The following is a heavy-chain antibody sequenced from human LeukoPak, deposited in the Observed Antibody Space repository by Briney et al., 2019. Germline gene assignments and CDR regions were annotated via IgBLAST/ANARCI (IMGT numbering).Heavy chain of an antibody. CDR1: EYTFTSYD. J-gene: IGHJ4*02. CDR2: MNPNSGNT. V-gene: IGHV1-8*03. CDR3: ARVSLLWFGELFSRPFDY. Sequence: GASVKVSCKASEYTFTSYDINWVRQATGQGLEWMGWMNPNSGNTGYAQKFQGRVTITRNTSISTAYMELSSLRSEDTAVYYCARVSLLWFGELFSRPFDYWGQGTLVTVSS. D-gene: IGHD3-10*01.